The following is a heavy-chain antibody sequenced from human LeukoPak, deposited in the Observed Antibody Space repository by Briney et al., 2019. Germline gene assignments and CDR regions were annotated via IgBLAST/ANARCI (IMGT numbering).Heavy chain of an antibody. Sequence: GESLKISCKGSGYSFTSYWIGWVRQMPGKGLEWMGVVYPGNSDTRYSPSFQGQVTISVDKSISTAYLQWSSLKASDTAMYYCARRVGATSPVDYWGQGTLVTVSS. D-gene: IGHD1-26*01. CDR1: GYSFTSYW. J-gene: IGHJ4*02. CDR3: ARRVGATSPVDY. CDR2: VYPGNSDT. V-gene: IGHV5-51*01.